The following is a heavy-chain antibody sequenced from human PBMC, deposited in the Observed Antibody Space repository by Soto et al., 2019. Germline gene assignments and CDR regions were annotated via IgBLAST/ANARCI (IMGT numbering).Heavy chain of an antibody. J-gene: IGHJ4*02. CDR2: ISGFSATI. CDR1: GFKFTSYG. D-gene: IGHD2-15*01. Sequence: DVHLVNSGGGFVMPGGSLRLSCGASGFKFTSYGMNWVRQSPGKGFEWLAYISGFSATIKYADSVRGRFIVSRDNDMNSLFLQLTDLTDDDTAVYYCARGGAARPDFWGQGSLVVVSS. CDR3: ARGGAARPDF. V-gene: IGHV3-48*02.